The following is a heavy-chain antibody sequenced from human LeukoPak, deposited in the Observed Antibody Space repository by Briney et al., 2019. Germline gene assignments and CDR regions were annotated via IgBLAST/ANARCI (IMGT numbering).Heavy chain of an antibody. Sequence: ASVKASCKASGGTFSSYAISWVRQVPGQGLEWMGGIIPIFGTANYAQKFQGRFTITTDESTNTAYMELSSLRFEDTAVYYCARGDNNGWYSDYWGQGTLVTVSS. CDR1: GGTFSSYA. D-gene: IGHD6-19*01. V-gene: IGHV1-69*05. CDR2: IIPIFGTA. CDR3: ARGDNNGWYSDY. J-gene: IGHJ4*02.